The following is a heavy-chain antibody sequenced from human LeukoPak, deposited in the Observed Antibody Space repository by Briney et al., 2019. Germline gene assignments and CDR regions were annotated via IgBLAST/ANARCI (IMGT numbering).Heavy chain of an antibody. D-gene: IGHD3-9*01. V-gene: IGHV1-18*01. CDR2: ISAYNGNT. CDR3: TAFDWLFNDAFDI. J-gene: IGHJ3*02. Sequence: ASVKVSCKASGYTFTSSGISWVRQAPGQGLEWMGWISAYNGNTNYAQKLQGRVTMTTDTSTSTAYMELRSLRSDDTAVYYCTAFDWLFNDAFDIWGQGTMVTVSS. CDR1: GYTFTSSG.